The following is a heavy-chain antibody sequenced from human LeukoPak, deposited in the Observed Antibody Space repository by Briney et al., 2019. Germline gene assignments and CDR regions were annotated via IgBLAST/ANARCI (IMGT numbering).Heavy chain of an antibody. J-gene: IGHJ4*02. CDR2: IEQDGSEK. V-gene: IGHV3-7*01. CDR1: GFSFTTSW. CDR3: AKGNTSLAP. D-gene: IGHD5-18*01. Sequence: GGSLRLSCAASGFSFTTSWMSWVRQAPGKGLEWVASIEQDGSEKYYVDSVKGRFTISRDNAKNSLFLQMNSLRAEDTAVYYCAKGNTSLAPGGQRALVTVSS.